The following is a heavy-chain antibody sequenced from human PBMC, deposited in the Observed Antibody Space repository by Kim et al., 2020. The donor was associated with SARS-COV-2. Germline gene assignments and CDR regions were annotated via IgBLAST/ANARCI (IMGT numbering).Heavy chain of an antibody. J-gene: IGHJ5*02. V-gene: IGHV4-39*01. CDR2: IYYSGST. D-gene: IGHD6-13*01. CDR1: GGSISSSSYY. Sequence: SETLSLTCTVSGGSISSSSYYWGWIRQPPGKGLEWIGSIYYSGSTYYNPSLKSRVTISVDTSKNQFSLKLSSVTAADTAVYYCAGQARYSSSWLNWFDPWGQGTLVTVSS. CDR3: AGQARYSSSWLNWFDP.